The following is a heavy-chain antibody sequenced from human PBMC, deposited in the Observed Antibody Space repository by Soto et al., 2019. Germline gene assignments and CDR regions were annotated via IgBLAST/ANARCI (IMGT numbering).Heavy chain of an antibody. CDR2: IYYSGGT. CDR1: GGSISNYY. CDR3: ARAPSKVAVFGRYYFDY. V-gene: IGHV4-59*01. J-gene: IGHJ4*02. D-gene: IGHD3-3*01. Sequence: SETLSLTCTVSGGSISNYYWSWIRQPPGQGLEWIGYIYYSGGTYYSPSLESRVTITVDTSKNQFSLKLSSVTAADTAVYYCARAPSKVAVFGRYYFDYWGQGTLVNVS.